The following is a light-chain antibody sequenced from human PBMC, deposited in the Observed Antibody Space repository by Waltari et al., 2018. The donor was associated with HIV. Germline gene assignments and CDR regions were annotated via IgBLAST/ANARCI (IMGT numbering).Light chain of an antibody. CDR1: SSNIGNNS. J-gene: IGLJ2*01. V-gene: IGLV1-51*01. CDR3: GTWDSSLSAVV. CDR2: DTN. Sequence: QSVLTQPPSVSAAPGQKVTISCSGSSSNIGNNSVSWYQKIPGTAPRLVIYDTNDRPSGIPDRFSGSKSGTSATLGITGPQTGDEADYYCGTWDSSLSAVVFGGGTKLTVL.